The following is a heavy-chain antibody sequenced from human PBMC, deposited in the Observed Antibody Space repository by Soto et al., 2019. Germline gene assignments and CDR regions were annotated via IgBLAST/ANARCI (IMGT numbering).Heavy chain of an antibody. J-gene: IGHJ5*02. CDR2: IYPGDSDT. V-gene: IGHV5-51*01. Sequence: GESLKISCKGSGYSFTSYWIGWVRQMPGKGLEWMGIIYPGDSDTRYSPSFQGQVTISADKSISTAYLQWSSLKASDTAMYYCARKLGRYCSGGSCYSQGWFDPWGQGTLVTVPQ. CDR1: GYSFTSYW. CDR3: ARKLGRYCSGGSCYSQGWFDP. D-gene: IGHD2-15*01.